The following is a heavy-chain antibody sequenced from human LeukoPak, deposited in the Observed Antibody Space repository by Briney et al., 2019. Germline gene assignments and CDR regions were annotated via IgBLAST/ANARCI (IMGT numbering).Heavy chain of an antibody. V-gene: IGHV1-2*02. CDR1: GYTFTGYY. Sequence: ASVKVSCKASGYTFTGYYMHWVRQAPGQGLEWMGWINPSSGGTNYAQKFQGRVTMTRDTSISTAYMELSRLRSDDTAVYHCAKDQQGDLDYWGQGTLVTVSS. J-gene: IGHJ4*02. CDR3: AKDQQGDLDY. CDR2: INPSSGGT. D-gene: IGHD6-13*01.